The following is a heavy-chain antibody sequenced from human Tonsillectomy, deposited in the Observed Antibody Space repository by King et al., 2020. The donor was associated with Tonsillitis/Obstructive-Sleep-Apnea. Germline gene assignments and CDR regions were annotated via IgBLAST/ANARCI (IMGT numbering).Heavy chain of an antibody. CDR3: ARFRTVASNWFDS. CDR2: ISPFNDKT. V-gene: IGHV1-18*01. J-gene: IGHJ5*01. CDR1: GYTFTTYG. Sequence: VQLVQSGAEAKKPGASVTVSCKASGYTFTTYGISWMRQAPGQGLEWMGWISPFNDKTNYAQKFQGRVSMTTDASTTTAYMALRSLTSDDTAVYYCARFRTVASNWFDSWGQGTLVTVSS. D-gene: IGHD6-19*01.